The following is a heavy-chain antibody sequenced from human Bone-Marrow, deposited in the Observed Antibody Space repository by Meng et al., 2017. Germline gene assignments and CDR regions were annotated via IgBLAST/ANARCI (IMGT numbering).Heavy chain of an antibody. D-gene: IGHD4-11*01. CDR2: INHSGST. Sequence: QVKLHQSGAGLLKPSATLSLTCVVAGGSFSDYYWSWIRQPPGKGLEWIGEINHSGSTNYNPSLEGRATISVDTSQNNLSLRLSSVTAADSAVYYCARGPTTMAHDFDYWGQGTLVTVSS. CDR1: GGSFSDYY. J-gene: IGHJ4*02. V-gene: IGHV4-34*01. CDR3: ARGPTTMAHDFDY.